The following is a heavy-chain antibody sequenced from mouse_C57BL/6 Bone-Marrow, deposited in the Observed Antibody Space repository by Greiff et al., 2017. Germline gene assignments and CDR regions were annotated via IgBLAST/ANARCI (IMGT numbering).Heavy chain of an antibody. CDR1: GYTFTSYW. CDR3: ARGLRRKFGAMDY. CDR2: INPSNGGT. J-gene: IGHJ4*01. Sequence: QVQLQQPGTELVKPGASVKLSCKASGYTFTSYWMHWVKQRPGQGLEWIGNINPSNGGTNYNEKFKSKATLTVDKSSSTAYMQLSSLTSEDPAVYYCARGLRRKFGAMDYWGQGTSVTVSS. D-gene: IGHD2-4*01. V-gene: IGHV1-53*01.